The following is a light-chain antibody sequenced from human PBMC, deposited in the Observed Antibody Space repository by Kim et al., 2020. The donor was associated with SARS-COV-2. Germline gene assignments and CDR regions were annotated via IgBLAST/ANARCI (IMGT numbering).Light chain of an antibody. CDR1: SSNIGKNA. CDR3: AAWDDSLSGPV. CDR2: YDD. Sequence: QRVTVSCSGSSSNIGKNAVNWYQQLPGKAPKLLIYYDDLLPSGVSDRFSGSKSGTSASLAISGLQPEDEADYYCAAWDDSLSGPVFGGGTQLTVL. V-gene: IGLV1-36*01. J-gene: IGLJ3*02.